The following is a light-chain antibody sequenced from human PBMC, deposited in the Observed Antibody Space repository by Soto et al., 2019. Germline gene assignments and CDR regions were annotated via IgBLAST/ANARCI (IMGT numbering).Light chain of an antibody. V-gene: IGLV2-11*01. CDR2: DVN. CDR3: CSYAARYTFYV. J-gene: IGLJ1*01. Sequence: QSALTQPRSVSGSPGQSVTISCTGTNNDVGSYNYVSWYQQHPGKAPKLIIYDVNKRPSGVPDRFSGSKSGNTASLTISGLQAEDEADYYCCSYAARYTFYVFGTGTKVTVL. CDR1: NNDVGSYNY.